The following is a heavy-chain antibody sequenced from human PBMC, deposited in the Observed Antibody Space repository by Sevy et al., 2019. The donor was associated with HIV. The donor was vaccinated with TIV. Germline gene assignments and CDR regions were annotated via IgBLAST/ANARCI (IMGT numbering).Heavy chain of an antibody. CDR3: ARDQFSYFDY. Sequence: GGSLRLSCATSGFTFTTDWMHWVHQSPGKGLVWVSRINSDGSITDYADSVKGRFTMSRDNAKNTLYLQMNSLRAEDTAVYYSARDQFSYFDYWGQGTLVTVSS. J-gene: IGHJ4*02. CDR1: GFTFTTDW. V-gene: IGHV3-74*01. CDR2: INSDGSIT. D-gene: IGHD3-3*01.